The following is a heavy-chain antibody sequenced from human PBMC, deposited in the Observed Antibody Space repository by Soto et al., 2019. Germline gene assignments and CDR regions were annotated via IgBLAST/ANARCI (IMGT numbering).Heavy chain of an antibody. CDR2: ISHDGSDR. Sequence: QVELVESGGGVVQPGRSLRLSCEASGFTFSDYGMHWVRQAPGKGLEWVAAISHDGSDRYYADSVKSRFTISRDNSKNTLYLQMNSLRSEDTAIYYCPKATAVAYQLFDSWGQGTLVIVSS. J-gene: IGHJ5*01. V-gene: IGHV3-30*18. CDR3: PKATAVAYQLFDS. CDR1: GFTFSDYG. D-gene: IGHD6-19*01.